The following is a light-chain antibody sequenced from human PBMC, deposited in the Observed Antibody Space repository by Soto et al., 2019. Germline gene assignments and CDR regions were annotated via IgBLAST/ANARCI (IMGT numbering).Light chain of an antibody. J-gene: IGLJ3*02. CDR3: CSYVDTDTWV. CDR1: NSDVGGYNY. Sequence: QSVLTQPRSVSGSPGQSVTISCTGTNSDVGGYNYVSWYQPYPGKAPKLMISGVSERPSGVPDRFSGSKSGNTASLTISGLQAEDEADYYCCSYVDTDTWVFGGGTKLTVL. CDR2: GVS. V-gene: IGLV2-11*01.